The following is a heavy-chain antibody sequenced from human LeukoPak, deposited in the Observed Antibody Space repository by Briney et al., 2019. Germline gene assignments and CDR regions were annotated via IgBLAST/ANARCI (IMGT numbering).Heavy chain of an antibody. CDR3: ARGLTPDAFDI. Sequence: PSETLSLTCSVSGGSISSYYWSWIRQPPGKGLEWIGYIYYSGSTHYNPSLKSRVTISGDTSKNQFSLKLSSVTAAETAVYYCARGLTPDAFDIWGQGTMVTVSS. CDR1: GGSISSYY. J-gene: IGHJ3*02. CDR2: IYYSGST. V-gene: IGHV4-59*08.